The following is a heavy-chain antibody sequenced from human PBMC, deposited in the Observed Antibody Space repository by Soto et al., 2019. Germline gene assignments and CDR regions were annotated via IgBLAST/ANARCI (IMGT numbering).Heavy chain of an antibody. Sequence: PSETLSLTCAVYGGSFSGYYWSWIRQPPGKGLEWIGEINHSGSTNYNPSLKSRVTISVDTSKNQFSLKLSSVTAADTAVYYCARHAPYCSSTSHCAYGMDVWGQGTTVTVS. D-gene: IGHD2-2*01. V-gene: IGHV4-34*01. CDR2: INHSGST. CDR3: ARHAPYCSSTSHCAYGMDV. CDR1: GGSFSGYY. J-gene: IGHJ6*02.